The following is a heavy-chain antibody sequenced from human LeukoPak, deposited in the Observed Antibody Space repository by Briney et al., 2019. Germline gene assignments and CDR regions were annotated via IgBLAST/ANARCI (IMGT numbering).Heavy chain of an antibody. CDR1: GLTFSLYG. D-gene: IGHD3-10*01. J-gene: IGHJ4*02. CDR2: IRHDGSNE. Sequence: GGSLRLSCVGCGLTFSLYGRHWVRQAAGKGLEWVAFIRHDGSNEYYADSVKGRFTVSRDNSKNTLFLQMNSLRVEEMAVYYCAKAVHPYDSGTYYFDYWGRGTLVTVSS. CDR3: AKAVHPYDSGTYYFDY. V-gene: IGHV3-30*02.